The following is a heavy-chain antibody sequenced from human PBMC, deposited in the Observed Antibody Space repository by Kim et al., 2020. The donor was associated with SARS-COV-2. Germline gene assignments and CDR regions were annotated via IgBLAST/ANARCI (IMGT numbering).Heavy chain of an antibody. J-gene: IGHJ4*02. CDR3: AKGVQPVVVITPPDFDY. V-gene: IGHV3-30*18. Sequence: GGSLRLSCAASGFTFSSYGMHWVRQAPGKGLEWVAVISYDGSNKYYADSVKGRFTISRDNSKNTLYLQMNSLRAEDKAGYYCAKGVQPVVVITPPDFDYWGQGTLVTASS. CDR1: GFTFSSYG. CDR2: ISYDGSNK. D-gene: IGHD3-22*01.